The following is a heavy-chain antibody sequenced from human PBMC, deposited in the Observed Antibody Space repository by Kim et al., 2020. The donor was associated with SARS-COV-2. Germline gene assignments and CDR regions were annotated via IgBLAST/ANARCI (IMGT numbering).Heavy chain of an antibody. CDR2: FLGRGGSA. CDR3: AKEGSSGYWYFDL. D-gene: IGHD6-6*01. Sequence: GVSLRLSCAASGFTFSNYAMTWVRQAPGKGLEWVSTFLGRGGSAYYADSVKGRFTISRDNSKNTLYLQINSLRAEDTAVYYCAKEGSSGYWYFDLWGRGT. V-gene: IGHV3-23*01. CDR1: GFTFSNYA. J-gene: IGHJ2*01.